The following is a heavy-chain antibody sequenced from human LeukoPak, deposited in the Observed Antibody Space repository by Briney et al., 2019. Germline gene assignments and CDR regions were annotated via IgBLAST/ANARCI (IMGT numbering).Heavy chain of an antibody. J-gene: IGHJ5*02. Sequence: SGGSLRLSCQASGFTFSSHAMSWVRQTPEKGLEWVAGISGSGDYIDYPESVKGRVTIYRHNDKNTLYVQMDRLRGDDTAVYYCARSHGDYVTWFDPWGQGTLVTVSS. D-gene: IGHD4-17*01. CDR2: ISGSGDYI. V-gene: IGHV3-23*01. CDR3: ARSHGDYVTWFDP. CDR1: GFTFSSHA.